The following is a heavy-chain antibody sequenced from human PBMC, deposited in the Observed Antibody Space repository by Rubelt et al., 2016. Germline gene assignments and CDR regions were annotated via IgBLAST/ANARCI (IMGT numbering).Heavy chain of an antibody. CDR2: INPNSGGT. J-gene: IGHJ4*02. CDR3: ARFAIGGHSSGYLFDY. V-gene: IGHV1-2*02. D-gene: IGHD3-22*01. CDR1: GYTFTGYY. Sequence: QVQLVQSGAEVKKPGASVKVSCKASGYTFTGYYMHWVRQAPGQGLEWMGWINPNSGGTNYAQKFQGRFTMTRDTSISTAYMELSRLRSDDTAVYYCARFAIGGHSSGYLFDYWGQGTLVTVSS.